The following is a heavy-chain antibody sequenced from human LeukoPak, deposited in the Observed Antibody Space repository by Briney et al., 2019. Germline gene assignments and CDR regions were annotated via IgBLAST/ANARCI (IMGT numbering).Heavy chain of an antibody. V-gene: IGHV4-61*05. CDR2: IYYSGST. D-gene: IGHD3-16*02. Sequence: SETLSLTCTVSGGSISSSSYYWSWIRQPPGKGLEWIGYIYYSGSTNYNPSLKSRVTISVDTSKNQFSLKLSSVTAADTAVYYCARHRDDYDYVWGSYRYQGIFDYWGQGTLVTVSS. J-gene: IGHJ4*02. CDR1: GGSISSSSYY. CDR3: ARHRDDYDYVWGSYRYQGIFDY.